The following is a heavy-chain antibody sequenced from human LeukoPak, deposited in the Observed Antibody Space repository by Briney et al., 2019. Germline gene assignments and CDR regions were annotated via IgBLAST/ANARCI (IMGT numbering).Heavy chain of an antibody. CDR3: ATDGPKYYDYVWGSYRFDY. CDR2: FDPEDGET. CDR1: GYTLTELS. D-gene: IGHD3-16*02. J-gene: IGHJ4*02. Sequence: ASVKVSCKVSGYTLTELSMHWVRQAPGKGLEWMGGFDPEDGETIYAQKSQGRVTMTEDTSTDTAYMELSSLRSEDTAVYYCATDGPKYYDYVWGSYRFDYWGQGTLVTVSS. V-gene: IGHV1-24*01.